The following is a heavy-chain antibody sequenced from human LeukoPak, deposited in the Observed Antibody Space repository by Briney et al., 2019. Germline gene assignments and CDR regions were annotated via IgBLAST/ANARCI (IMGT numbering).Heavy chain of an antibody. J-gene: IGHJ4*02. CDR1: GGSFSGYY. CDR3: ARIVPAAYFDY. D-gene: IGHD2-2*01. CDR2: INHSGST. V-gene: IGHV4-34*01. Sequence: SETLSLTCAVYGGSFSGYYWSWIRRPPGKGLEWIGEINHSGSTNYNPSLKSRVAISVDTSKNQFSLKLSSVTAADTAVYYCARIVPAAYFDYWGQGTLVTVSS.